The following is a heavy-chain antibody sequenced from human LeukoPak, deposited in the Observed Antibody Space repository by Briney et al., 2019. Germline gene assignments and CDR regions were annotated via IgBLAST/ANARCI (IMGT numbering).Heavy chain of an antibody. D-gene: IGHD3-9*01. Sequence: GGSLRLSCAASEFTFSSYSMNWVRQAPGKGLEWGSSISSSSRYLYYADSVKGRFTISRDNAKNSLYLQMNSLRAEDTAVYYCARDHWDILTGYYIDYWGQGTLVTVSS. V-gene: IGHV3-21*01. CDR2: ISSSSRYL. J-gene: IGHJ4*02. CDR3: ARDHWDILTGYYIDY. CDR1: EFTFSSYS.